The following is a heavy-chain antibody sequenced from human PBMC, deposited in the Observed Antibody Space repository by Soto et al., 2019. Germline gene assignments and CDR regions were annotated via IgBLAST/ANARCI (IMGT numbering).Heavy chain of an antibody. CDR2: ISYDGSNK. D-gene: IGHD3-10*01. CDR1: GFTFSSYG. Sequence: QVQLVESGGGVVQPGRSLRLSCAASGFTFSSYGMHWVRQAPGKGLEWVAVISYDGSNKYYADSVKGRFTISRDNSKNTLYRQMISLRAEDTAVYYCAPWFGAFDYWGQGTLVTVSS. J-gene: IGHJ4*02. V-gene: IGHV3-30*03. CDR3: APWFGAFDY.